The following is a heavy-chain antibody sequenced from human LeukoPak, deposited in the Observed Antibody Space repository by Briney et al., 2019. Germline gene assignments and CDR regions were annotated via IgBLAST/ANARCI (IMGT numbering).Heavy chain of an antibody. CDR1: GGTFSSYA. CDR2: VIPILGIA. V-gene: IGHV1-69*04. Sequence: ASVKVSCKASGGTFSSYAISWVRQAPGQGLEWMGRVIPILGIANYAQKFQGRVTITADKSTSTAYMELSSLRSEDTAVYYCAREREMRRTDYWGQGTLVTVSS. CDR3: AREREMRRTDY. D-gene: IGHD5-24*01. J-gene: IGHJ4*02.